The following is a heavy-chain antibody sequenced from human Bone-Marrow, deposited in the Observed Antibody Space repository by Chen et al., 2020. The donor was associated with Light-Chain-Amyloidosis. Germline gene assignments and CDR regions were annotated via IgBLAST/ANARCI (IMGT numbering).Heavy chain of an antibody. CDR1: GGSFSGYY. J-gene: IGHJ3*01. CDR2: INHSGTT. Sequence: QVQLQQWGAGLLKPSETLSLTCAVSGGSFSGYYWSWIRQPQGKGLEWIGEINHSGTTNYNSSLKSLVTMSVDTSKNQFSLNLISVTAADTAVYYCARLSPGGRGSIFFGVPAKNAFGVWGQGTMVTVSS. CDR3: ARLSPGGRGSIFFGVPAKNAFGV. D-gene: IGHD3-3*01. V-gene: IGHV4-34*01.